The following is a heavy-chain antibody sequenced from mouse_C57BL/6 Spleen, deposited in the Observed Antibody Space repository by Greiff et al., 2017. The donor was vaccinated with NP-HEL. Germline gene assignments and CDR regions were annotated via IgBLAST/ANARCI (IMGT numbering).Heavy chain of an antibody. J-gene: IGHJ2*01. CDR3: AVITTVVATGNYFDY. D-gene: IGHD1-1*01. Sequence: VQLQQPGAELVMPGASVKLSCKASGYTFTSYWMHWVKQRPGQGLEWIGEIDPSDSYTNYNQKFKGKSTLTVDKSSSTAYMQLSSLTSEDSAVYYCAVITTVVATGNYFDYWGQGTTLTVSS. CDR2: IDPSDSYT. CDR1: GYTFTSYW. V-gene: IGHV1-69*01.